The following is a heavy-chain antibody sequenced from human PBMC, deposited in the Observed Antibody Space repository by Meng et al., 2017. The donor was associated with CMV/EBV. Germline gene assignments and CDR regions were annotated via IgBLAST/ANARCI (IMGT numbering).Heavy chain of an antibody. CDR3: ARGGEDIVVVPAAILFDY. CDR2: LNPNSGGT. J-gene: IGHJ4*02. V-gene: IGHV1-2*02. CDR1: GYTFTGYY. D-gene: IGHD2-2*01. Sequence: ASVKVSCKASGYTFTGYYMHWVRQAPGQGLEWMGWLNPNSGGTNYAQKFQGRVTMTRDTSISTAYMELSRLRSDDTAVYYCARGGEDIVVVPAAILFDYWGQGTLVTVSS.